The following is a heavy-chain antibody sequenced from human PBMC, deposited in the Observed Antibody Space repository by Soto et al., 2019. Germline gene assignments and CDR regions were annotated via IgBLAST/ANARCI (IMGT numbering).Heavy chain of an antibody. CDR2: IDPSDSYT. V-gene: IGHV5-10-1*01. J-gene: IGHJ4*02. CDR1: GYSFTSYW. Sequence: SGYSFTSYWISWVRQMPGKGLEWMGRIDPSDSYTNYSPSFQGHVTISADKSISTAYLQWSSLKASDTAMYYCAIARYCSSTSCYTHFDYWGQGTLVTVSS. CDR3: AIARYCSSTSCYTHFDY. D-gene: IGHD2-2*02.